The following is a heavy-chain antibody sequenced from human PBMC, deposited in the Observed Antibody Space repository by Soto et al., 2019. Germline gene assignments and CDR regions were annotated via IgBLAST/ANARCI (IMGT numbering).Heavy chain of an antibody. Sequence: GGSLRLSCAAYGFRCSDYYMSWSRQAPGKGLEWVSYISSSGSHTDYPDSVKGRFAISRDNAKKSLYLQMNSLRAEDSAVYYCARVVVPAATGNWFDRGGEGTLVSVSS. CDR3: ARVVVPAATGNWFDR. CDR2: ISSSGSHT. D-gene: IGHD2-2*01. J-gene: IGHJ5*02. V-gene: IGHV3-11*06. CDR1: GFRCSDYY.